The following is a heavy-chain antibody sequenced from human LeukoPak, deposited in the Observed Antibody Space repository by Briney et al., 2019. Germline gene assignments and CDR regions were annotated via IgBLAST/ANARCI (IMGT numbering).Heavy chain of an antibody. Sequence: GGSLRLSCAASGFTFSTYSMNWVRQAPGKGLEWVSYISSHSSTIYYAAPMKGRFPISRDNAKNTLYLQMNSLRADDTAVYYCAIRPVGSDFDPWGQGTLVTVSS. J-gene: IGHJ5*02. CDR2: ISSHSSTI. CDR1: GFTFSTYS. CDR3: AIRPVGSDFDP. V-gene: IGHV3-48*01. D-gene: IGHD3/OR15-3a*01.